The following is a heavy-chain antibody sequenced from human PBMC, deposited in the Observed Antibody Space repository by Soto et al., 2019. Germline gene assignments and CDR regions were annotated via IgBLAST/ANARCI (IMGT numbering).Heavy chain of an antibody. CDR1: GFTFSAFG. J-gene: IGHJ6*02. Sequence: GGSLRLSCAATGFTFSAFGMHWVRQAPGKGLEWVAIISYDGILKYYADSVKGRFTISRDTSKGALYLQMNSLRPEDTAVYYCAKDFKVSGGHYGSLNYYYGMDVWGQGTTVTVSS. CDR3: AKDFKVSGGHYGSLNYYYGMDV. D-gene: IGHD3-10*01. V-gene: IGHV3-30*18. CDR2: ISYDGILK.